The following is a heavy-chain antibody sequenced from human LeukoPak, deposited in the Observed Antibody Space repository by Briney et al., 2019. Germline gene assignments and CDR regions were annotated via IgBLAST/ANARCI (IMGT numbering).Heavy chain of an antibody. J-gene: IGHJ4*02. CDR2: ISSSSSTI. Sequence: GGSLRLSCAASGFTFSSYSMNWVRQAPGKGPEWVSYISSSSSTIYYADSVKGRFTISRDNAKNSLYLQMNSLRAGDTAVYYCARANYYESSGYYNFDYWGQGTLVTVSS. V-gene: IGHV3-48*01. CDR3: ARANYYESSGYYNFDY. CDR1: GFTFSSYS. D-gene: IGHD3-22*01.